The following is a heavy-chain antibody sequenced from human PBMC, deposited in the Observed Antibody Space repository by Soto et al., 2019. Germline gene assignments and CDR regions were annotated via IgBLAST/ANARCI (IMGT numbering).Heavy chain of an antibody. CDR1: GFTFSSYG. D-gene: IGHD2-2*02. Sequence: PGGSLRVSCAASGFTFSSYGMHWGRQAPCKGLEWVAVIWYDGSNKYYADSVKGRFTISRDNSKNTLYLQMNSLSAEDTAVYYCAKEAGPISRATYYFDSWGQGTLVTVSS. J-gene: IGHJ4*02. CDR2: IWYDGSNK. V-gene: IGHV3-33*06. CDR3: AKEAGPISRATYYFDS.